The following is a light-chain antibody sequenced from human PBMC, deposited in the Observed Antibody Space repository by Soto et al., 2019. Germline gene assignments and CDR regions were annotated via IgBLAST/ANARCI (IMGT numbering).Light chain of an antibody. CDR3: QTWGTGTLV. CDR2: LNSDGSH. CDR1: SGHSSYA. J-gene: IGLJ2*01. Sequence: QLVLNQSPSASASLGASVKLTCTLSSGHSSYAIAWHQQQPEKGPRYLMKLNSDGSHNKGDGIPDRFSGSSSGAERYLTISSLQSEDEADYYCQTWGTGTLVFGGGTKLTVL. V-gene: IGLV4-69*01.